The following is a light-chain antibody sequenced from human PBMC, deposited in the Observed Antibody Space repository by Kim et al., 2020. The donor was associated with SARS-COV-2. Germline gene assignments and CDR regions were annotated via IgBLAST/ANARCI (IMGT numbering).Light chain of an antibody. J-gene: IGLJ1*01. V-gene: IGLV3-21*01. CDR3: QVWDTDTDDYV. Sequence: SYELTQPTSVSVAPGQTVRITCGGNNIGGHSVHWYQQKPGQAPVLVIYYDSDRPSGIPERFSGSKAATTATLTISRVEAGDEADYYCQVWDTDTDDYVFG. CDR2: YDS. CDR1: NIGGHS.